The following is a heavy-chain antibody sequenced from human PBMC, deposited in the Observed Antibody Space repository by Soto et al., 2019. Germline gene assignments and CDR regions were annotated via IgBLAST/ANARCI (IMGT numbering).Heavy chain of an antibody. V-gene: IGHV1-18*04. D-gene: IGHD3-22*01. CDR2: ISAYNGNT. J-gene: IGHJ3*02. CDR1: GYTLTRYR. Sequence: ASVTVYYTASGYTLTRYRISWVRQAPGQGLEWMGWISAYNGNTNYAQKLQGRVTMTTDTSTSTAYMELRSLRSDDTAVYYCARGSGFRDAFDIWGLGTMVTVS. CDR3: ARGSGFRDAFDI.